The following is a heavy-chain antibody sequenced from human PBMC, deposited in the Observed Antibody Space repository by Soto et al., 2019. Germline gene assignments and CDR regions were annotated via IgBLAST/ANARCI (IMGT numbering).Heavy chain of an antibody. CDR3: AKGAVAGTPTSYYYYGMDV. Sequence: QVQLLRSGAEVKKPGSSVRVSCEASGGTFRTYAISWVRQAPGQGLEWMGEIIPIFGKVNYAQKFQGRVTITADESTTTVYMDLRSLTSEDTAVYYCAKGAVAGTPTSYYYYGMDVWGQGTTVTVS. V-gene: IGHV1-69*12. J-gene: IGHJ6*02. D-gene: IGHD6-19*01. CDR2: IIPIFGKV. CDR1: GGTFRTYA.